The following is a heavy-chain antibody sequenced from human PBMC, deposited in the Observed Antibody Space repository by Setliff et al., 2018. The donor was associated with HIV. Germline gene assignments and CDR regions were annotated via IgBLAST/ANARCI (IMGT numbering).Heavy chain of an antibody. D-gene: IGHD3-22*01. J-gene: IGHJ2*01. Sequence: GASVKVSCKTSGYTFVSSHINWARQATGQGLEWMGWINPNSGDTGLAPKFQGRVTLTSNTSISTAYMQLSSLTSEDTAVYYCARDDHYYDMGSILSDWFFDLWDRGTLVTVSS. CDR2: INPNSGDT. V-gene: IGHV1-8*02. CDR3: ARDDHYYDMGSILSDWFFDL. CDR1: GYTFVSSH.